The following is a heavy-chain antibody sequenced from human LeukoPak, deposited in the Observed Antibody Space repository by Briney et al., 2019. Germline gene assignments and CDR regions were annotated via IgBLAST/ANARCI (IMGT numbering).Heavy chain of an antibody. CDR3: ATIPEADRELMC. J-gene: IGHJ4*02. V-gene: IGHV3-23*01. D-gene: IGHD3-22*01. Sequence: GGSLRLSCAASGFTFSTYAMSWVRQAPGKGLEWVSAISDSGGSTYYADSVKGRFTISRDNSKNTLYLQMNSLRAEDTAVYYCATIPEADRELMCWGQGTLVTVSS. CDR2: ISDSGGST. CDR1: GFTFSTYA.